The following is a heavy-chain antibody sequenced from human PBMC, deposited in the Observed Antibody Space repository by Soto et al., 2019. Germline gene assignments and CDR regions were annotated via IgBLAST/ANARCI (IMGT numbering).Heavy chain of an antibody. V-gene: IGHV3-7*01. CDR1: GFTFSSYW. CDR3: ARVEGNSKGYYYYYMDV. J-gene: IGHJ6*03. Sequence: PGGSLRLSCAASGFTFSSYWMSWVRQAPGKGLEWVANIKQDGSEKYYVDSVKGRFTISRDNAKNSLYLQMNSLRAEDTAVYYCARVEGNSKGYYYYYMDVWGKGTTVTVSS. D-gene: IGHD1-1*01. CDR2: IKQDGSEK.